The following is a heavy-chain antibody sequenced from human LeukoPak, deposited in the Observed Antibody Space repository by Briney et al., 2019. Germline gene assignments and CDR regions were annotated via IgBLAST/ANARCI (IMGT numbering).Heavy chain of an antibody. CDR1: GGSISSGDYY. J-gene: IGHJ4*02. Sequence: SQTLSLTCTVSGGSISSGDYYWSWIRHPPGKGLEWIGYIYYSGSTKYNPSLNSRVTISVDTSKNQFSLKLSSVTAADTAVYYCARAPYFDFWTGYYFDYWGQGTLVTVSS. CDR2: IYYSGST. CDR3: ARAPYFDFWTGYYFDY. V-gene: IGHV4-30-4*01. D-gene: IGHD3-3*01.